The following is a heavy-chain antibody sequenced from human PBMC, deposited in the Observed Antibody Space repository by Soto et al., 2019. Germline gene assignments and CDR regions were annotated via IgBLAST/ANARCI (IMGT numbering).Heavy chain of an antibody. V-gene: IGHV4-34*09. CDR3: ARESRRPGNWFDP. J-gene: IGHJ5*02. Sequence: SETLSLTCAVYGGSFSGYYWSWIRQPPGKGLEWIAYINYSGSTNYNPSLKSRVTISVDTSKNQFSLKLSSVTAADTAVYYCARESRRPGNWFDPWGQGTLVTVSS. CDR2: INYSGST. CDR1: GGSFSGYY.